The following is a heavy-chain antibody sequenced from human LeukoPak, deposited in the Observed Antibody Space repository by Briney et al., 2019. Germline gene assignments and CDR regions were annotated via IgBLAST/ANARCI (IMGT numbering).Heavy chain of an antibody. CDR1: GGSISSYY. Sequence: SETLSLTCTVSGGSISSYYWSWIRQPPGKGLEWTGYIYYSGSTNYNPSLKSRVTISVDTSKNQFSLKLSSVTAADTAVYYCARGRGYSSGWYSHWGQGTLVTVSS. V-gene: IGHV4-59*01. CDR3: ARGRGYSSGWYSH. D-gene: IGHD6-19*01. J-gene: IGHJ4*02. CDR2: IYYSGST.